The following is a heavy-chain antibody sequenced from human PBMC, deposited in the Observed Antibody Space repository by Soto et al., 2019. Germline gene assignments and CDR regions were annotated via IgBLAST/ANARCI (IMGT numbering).Heavy chain of an antibody. Sequence: ASVKVSCKASGYTFTSYGISWVRQAPGQGLEWMGWISAYNGNTNYAQKLQGRVTMTTDTSMSTAYMELRSLRSDDTAVYYCARAGLRFLEWLPPAYYYYMDVWGKGTTVTVSS. CDR2: ISAYNGNT. J-gene: IGHJ6*03. D-gene: IGHD3-3*01. V-gene: IGHV1-18*01. CDR1: GYTFTSYG. CDR3: ARAGLRFLEWLPPAYYYYMDV.